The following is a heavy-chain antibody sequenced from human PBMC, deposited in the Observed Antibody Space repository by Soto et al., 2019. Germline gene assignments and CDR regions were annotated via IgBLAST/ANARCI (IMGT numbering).Heavy chain of an antibody. CDR2: IYYSGST. Sequence: SETLSLTCTVSGGSISSGGHYWSWIRQHPGKGLEWIGHIYYSGSTYYNPSLKSRVTISLDTSKNQFSLKLSSVTAADTAVYYRARDIALGTSVYSYYGMDVWGQGTTVTVSS. CDR3: ARDIALGTSVYSYYGMDV. D-gene: IGHD2-21*01. V-gene: IGHV4-31*03. J-gene: IGHJ6*02. CDR1: GGSISSGGHY.